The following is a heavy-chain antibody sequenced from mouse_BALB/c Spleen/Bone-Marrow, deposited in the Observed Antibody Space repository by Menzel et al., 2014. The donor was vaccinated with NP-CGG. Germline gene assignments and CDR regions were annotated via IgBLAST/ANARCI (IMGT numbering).Heavy chain of an antibody. V-gene: IGHV5-9-2*01. Sequence: EVKLEESGGGLVKSGGSLKLSCAASGFTLSNYGMSWVRQTPEKRLEWVATISGGGSYTFYSDSVKGRFTISRDNAKNNLYLQLSSLRSEDTAVYYCARHAYYDQTEVSFIYWGQGTLVTVSA. CDR3: ARHAYYDQTEVSFIY. J-gene: IGHJ3*01. CDR1: GFTLSNYG. CDR2: ISGGGSYT. D-gene: IGHD2-4*01.